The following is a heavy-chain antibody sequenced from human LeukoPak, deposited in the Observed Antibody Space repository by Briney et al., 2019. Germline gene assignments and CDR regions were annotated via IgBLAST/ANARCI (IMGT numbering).Heavy chain of an antibody. CDR2: ISYDGSNK. J-gene: IGHJ4*02. D-gene: IGHD3-22*01. Sequence: GGSLRLSCAASGFTFSSYAMHWVRQAPGKGLEWVAVISYDGSNKYYADSVKGRFTISRDNSKNTLSLQMNSLRGEDTAVYYCAKDRDYYDSSGCDYWGQGTLVTVSS. V-gene: IGHV3-30-3*01. CDR1: GFTFSSYA. CDR3: AKDRDYYDSSGCDY.